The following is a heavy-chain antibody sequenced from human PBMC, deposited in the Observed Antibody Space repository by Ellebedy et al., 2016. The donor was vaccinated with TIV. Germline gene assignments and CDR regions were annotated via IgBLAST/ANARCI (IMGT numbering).Heavy chain of an antibody. Sequence: GGSLRLSXEASGFTFDNYGGYWVRQDPGKGLEWMAVISYDGGNEYYSDSVKGRFTIHRDNSHNTLYLQMNSLRVEDTAVYYCAKGRSLMAAIDYWGQGTLVTVSS. J-gene: IGHJ4*02. CDR2: ISYDGGNE. V-gene: IGHV3-30*18. CDR3: AKGRSLMAAIDY. D-gene: IGHD5-24*01. CDR1: GFTFDNYG.